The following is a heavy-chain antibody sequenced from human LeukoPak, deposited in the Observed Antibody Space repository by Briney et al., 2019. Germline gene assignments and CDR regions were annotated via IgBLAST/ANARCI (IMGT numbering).Heavy chain of an antibody. D-gene: IGHD3-10*01. CDR3: ARNYGSGTKRVDY. CDR1: GFTFSSYS. J-gene: IGHJ4*02. Sequence: GGSLRLSCAASGFTFSSYSMNWVRQAPGKGLEWVSSISSSSSYIYYADSVKGRFTISRDNAKNSLYLQMNSLRAEDTAVYYCARNYGSGTKRVDYWGQGTLVTVSS. V-gene: IGHV3-21*01. CDR2: ISSSSSYI.